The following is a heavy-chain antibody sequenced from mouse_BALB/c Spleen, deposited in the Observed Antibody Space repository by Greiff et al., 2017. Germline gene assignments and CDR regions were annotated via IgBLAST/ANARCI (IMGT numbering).Heavy chain of an antibody. V-gene: IGHV5-6-5*01. CDR2: ISSGGST. Sequence: EVKLMESGGGLVKPGGSLKLSCAASGFTFSSYAMSWVRQTPEKRLEWVASISSGGSTYYPDSVKGRFTISRDNARNILYLQMSSLRSEDTAMYYCARDPDWYFDVWGAGTTVTVSS. CDR1: GFTFSSYA. CDR3: ARDPDWYFDV. J-gene: IGHJ1*01.